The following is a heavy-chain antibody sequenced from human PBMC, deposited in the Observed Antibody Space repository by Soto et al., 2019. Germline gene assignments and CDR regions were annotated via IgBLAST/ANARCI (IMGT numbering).Heavy chain of an antibody. CDR2: IHDSGST. D-gene: IGHD1-1*01. V-gene: IGHV4-30-2*01. J-gene: IGHJ4*02. CDR3: AREGRMGTFDY. Sequence: SETLSLTCAVSGGSISSPGYSWYWIRQPPGKGLEWIGYIHDSGSTYYNPSLKSRVTILEDTSKNQFSLKLNSVTAADMAVYYCAREGRMGTFDYWGQGALVTVSS. CDR1: GGSISSPGYS.